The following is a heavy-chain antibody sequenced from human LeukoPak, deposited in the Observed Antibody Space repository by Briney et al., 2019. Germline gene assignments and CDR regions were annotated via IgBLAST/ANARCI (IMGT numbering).Heavy chain of an antibody. CDR2: IYWNYDQ. J-gene: IGHJ4*02. V-gene: IGHV2-5*01. CDR1: GFSLSTSGVG. Sequence: SGPTLVKPTQTLTLTCTFSGFSLSTSGVGVGWIRQPPGTALEWLAVIYWNYDQRSSPSLKTRLTITKDTSKNQVVLTMTSMDPIDTATYYCVHTLGGTSKGYFDNWGQGTLVTVSS. CDR3: VHTLGGTSKGYFDN. D-gene: IGHD4-23*01.